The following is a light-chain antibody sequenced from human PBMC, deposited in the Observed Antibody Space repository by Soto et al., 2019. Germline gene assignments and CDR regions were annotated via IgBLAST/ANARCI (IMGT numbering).Light chain of an antibody. CDR2: AAS. Sequence: AIRMTQSPSSFSASTGDTVTISCRASQGISSYLAWYQQKPGKAPKLLIYAASTLQSGVPSRFSGSGSGTDFTLTISCLQSEDFATYYCQQYYSYASFGPGTKVEIK. CDR3: QQYYSYAS. J-gene: IGKJ1*01. CDR1: QGISSY. V-gene: IGKV1-8*01.